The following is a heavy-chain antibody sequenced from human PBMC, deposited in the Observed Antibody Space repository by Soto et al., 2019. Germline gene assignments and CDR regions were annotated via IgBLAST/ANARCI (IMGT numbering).Heavy chain of an antibody. V-gene: IGHV4-30-2*01. J-gene: IGHJ5*02. CDR1: GGSISSGGYS. CDR3: ARVPSP. CDR2: IYHSGST. Sequence: LQLQDSGSGLVKPSQTLSITSAVSGGSISSGGYSWSWIRQPPGKGLEWIGYIYHSGSTYYNASLTSRVTIAVDRSKNQLSLKLSSVTAADTAVYYCARVPSPWGQGTLVTVSS.